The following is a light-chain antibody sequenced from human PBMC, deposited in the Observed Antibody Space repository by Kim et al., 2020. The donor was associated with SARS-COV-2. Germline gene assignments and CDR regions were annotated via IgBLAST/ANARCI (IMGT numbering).Light chain of an antibody. V-gene: IGLV3-21*04. Sequence: APGKPARITCGGDNIGSRSVHWYQQKPGQAPVLVIYYDDERPSGIPERFSGSNSDNSATLTIARVEAGDEADYYCQVWDRSSDHVVFGGGTQLTVL. J-gene: IGLJ2*01. CDR2: YDD. CDR1: NIGSRS. CDR3: QVWDRSSDHVV.